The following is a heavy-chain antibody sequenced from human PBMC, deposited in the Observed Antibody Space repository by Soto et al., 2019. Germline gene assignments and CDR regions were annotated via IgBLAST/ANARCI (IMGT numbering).Heavy chain of an antibody. J-gene: IGHJ4*02. CDR2: IIPIFGTA. CDR3: ASPKTYYDILTGFDY. V-gene: IGHV1-69*13. Sequence: SVKVSCKASGGTFSSYAISWVRQAPGQGLEWMGGIIPIFGTANYAQKFQGRVTITADESTSTAYMELSSLRSEDTAVYYCASPKTYYDILTGFDYWGQGTLVTVSS. CDR1: GGTFSSYA. D-gene: IGHD3-9*01.